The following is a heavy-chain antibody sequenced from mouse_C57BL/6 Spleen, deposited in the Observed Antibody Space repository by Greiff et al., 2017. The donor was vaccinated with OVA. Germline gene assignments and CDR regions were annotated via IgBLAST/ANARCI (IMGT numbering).Heavy chain of an antibody. J-gene: IGHJ1*03. V-gene: IGHV1-50*01. CDR1: DYTFTSYW. D-gene: IGHD2-2*01. CDR3: ARKGLRRSYWYFDV. Sequence: VQLQQSGAELVKPGASVKLSCKASDYTFTSYWMQWVKQRPGQGLEWIGEIDPSDSYTNYNQKFKGKATLTVDTSSSTAYMQLSSLTSEDSAVYYCARKGLRRSYWYFDVWGTGTTVTVSS. CDR2: IDPSDSYT.